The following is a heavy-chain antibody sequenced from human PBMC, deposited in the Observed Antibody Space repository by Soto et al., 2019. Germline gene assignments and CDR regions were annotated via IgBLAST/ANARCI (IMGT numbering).Heavy chain of an antibody. V-gene: IGHV1-24*01. CDR1: GYTLTELS. CDR2: FDPEDGET. CDR3: ATVGYDYIWGSYRPRGFDS. D-gene: IGHD3-16*02. Sequence: ASVKVSCKVSGYTLTELSMHWVRQAPGKGLEWMGGFDPEDGETIYAQKFQGRVTMTEDTSTDTAYMELSSLRSEDTAVYYCATVGYDYIWGSYRPRGFDSWGQGTLVTVSS. J-gene: IGHJ5*01.